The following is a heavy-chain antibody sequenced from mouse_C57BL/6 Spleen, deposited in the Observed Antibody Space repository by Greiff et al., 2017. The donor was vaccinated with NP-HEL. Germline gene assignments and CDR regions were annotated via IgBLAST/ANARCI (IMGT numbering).Heavy chain of an antibody. CDR1: GYTFTDYY. CDR2: INPYNGGT. V-gene: IGHV1-19*01. Sequence: EVHLVESGPVLVKPGASVKMSCKASGYTFTDYYMNWVKQSHGKSLEWIGVINPYNGGTSYNQKFKGKATLTVDKSSSTAYMELNSLTSEDSAVYYCARGVLRTVVDWYFDVWGTGTTVTVSS. CDR3: ARGVLRTVVDWYFDV. J-gene: IGHJ1*03. D-gene: IGHD1-1*01.